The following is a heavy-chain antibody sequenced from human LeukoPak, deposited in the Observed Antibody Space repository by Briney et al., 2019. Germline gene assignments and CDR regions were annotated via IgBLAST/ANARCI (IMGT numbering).Heavy chain of an antibody. CDR3: ARADCSSTSCYERGFDP. V-gene: IGHV1-2*02. D-gene: IGHD2-2*01. Sequence: ASVKVSCKASGYTFTGYYMHWVRQAPGQGLERMGWINPNSGGTNYAQKFQGRVTMTRDTSISTAYMELSSLRSEDTAVYYCARADCSSTSCYERGFDPWGQGTLVTVSS. CDR1: GYTFTGYY. J-gene: IGHJ5*02. CDR2: INPNSGGT.